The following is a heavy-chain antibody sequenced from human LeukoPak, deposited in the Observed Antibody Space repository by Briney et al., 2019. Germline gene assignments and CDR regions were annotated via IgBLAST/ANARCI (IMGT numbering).Heavy chain of an antibody. J-gene: IGHJ6*03. CDR1: GGSFSGYY. CDR2: INDSGRS. D-gene: IGHD1-1*01. V-gene: IGHV4-34*01. CDR3: ARGRVSSSTWYSTYYYYFYMDV. Sequence: SETLSLTCGVYGGSFSGYYWSWIRQPPGKGLEWIGEINDSGRSNYKSSLKSRVTISEDTSKNLFSLRLRSVTAADTAVYFCARGRVSSSTWYSTYYYYFYMDVWGKGTTVTVSS.